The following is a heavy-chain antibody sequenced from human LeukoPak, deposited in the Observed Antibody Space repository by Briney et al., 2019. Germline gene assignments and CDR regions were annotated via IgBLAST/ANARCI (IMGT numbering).Heavy chain of an antibody. CDR2: ISWNSGNL. D-gene: IGHD3-3*01. CDR1: GFTFDDYA. J-gene: IGHJ4*02. CDR3: VRDFRFLDDY. Sequence: GGSLRLSCAASGFTFDDYAMHWVRQAPGKGLEWVSGISWNSGNLGYVDSVKGRFTISRDNAKNSLYLQMNSLRAEDTAMYYCVRDFRFLDDYWGQGTLVTVSS. V-gene: IGHV3-9*01.